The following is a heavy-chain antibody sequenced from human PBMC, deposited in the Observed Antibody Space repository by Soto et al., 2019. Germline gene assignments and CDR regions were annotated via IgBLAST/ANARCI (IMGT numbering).Heavy chain of an antibody. CDR2: IYSGGST. Sequence: LRLSFAASGFTVSSNHMSWLRQAPGKGLEWVSLIYSGGSTSYADSVKGRFTISRDNSKNTLYLQMNSLRAEDTAVYYCAIRRGYSGYDSAFDIWGQGTMVTVSS. J-gene: IGHJ3*02. V-gene: IGHV3-53*01. D-gene: IGHD5-12*01. CDR1: GFTVSSNH. CDR3: AIRRGYSGYDSAFDI.